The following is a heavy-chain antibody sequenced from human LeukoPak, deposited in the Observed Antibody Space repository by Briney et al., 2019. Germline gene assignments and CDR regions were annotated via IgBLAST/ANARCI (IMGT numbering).Heavy chain of an antibody. CDR2: IIPIFGTA. Sequence: SVKVSCKASGGTFSSYAISWVRQAPGQGLEWMGGIIPIFGTANYAQKFQGRVTITADESTSTAYMELSSLRSEDTAVYYCARGPGGYHYDSSGYPWDWGQGTLVTVSS. V-gene: IGHV1-69*01. D-gene: IGHD3-22*01. J-gene: IGHJ4*02. CDR3: ARGPGGYHYDSSGYPWD. CDR1: GGTFSSYA.